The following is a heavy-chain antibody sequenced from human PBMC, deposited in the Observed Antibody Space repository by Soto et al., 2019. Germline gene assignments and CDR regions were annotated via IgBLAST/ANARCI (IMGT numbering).Heavy chain of an antibody. V-gene: IGHV3-7*01. D-gene: IGHD6-13*01. J-gene: IGHJ6*02. CDR1: GFTFSSYW. CDR3: ARIASAGRGWDV. CDR2: IKQDGSEK. Sequence: EVQLVESGGGLVQPGGSLRLSCAASGFTFSSYWMSWVRQAPVKGLEWVGNIKQDGSEKNYVDFMEGRFTISRDNAENSLYLQMNSLRAEDTAVYYCARIASAGRGWDVWGQGTTVVGSS.